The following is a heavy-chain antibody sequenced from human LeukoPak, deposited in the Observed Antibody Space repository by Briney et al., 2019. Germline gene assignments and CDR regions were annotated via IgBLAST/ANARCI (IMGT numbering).Heavy chain of an antibody. Sequence: ASVKVSCKASGYTFTSYGISWVRQAPGQGLEWMGWISAYNGNTNYAQKLQGRVTMTTDTSTSTAYMELRSLRSDDTAVCYCARGNDYGGNSDAFDIWGQGTMVTVSS. CDR2: ISAYNGNT. J-gene: IGHJ3*02. CDR1: GYTFTSYG. V-gene: IGHV1-18*01. D-gene: IGHD4-23*01. CDR3: ARGNDYGGNSDAFDI.